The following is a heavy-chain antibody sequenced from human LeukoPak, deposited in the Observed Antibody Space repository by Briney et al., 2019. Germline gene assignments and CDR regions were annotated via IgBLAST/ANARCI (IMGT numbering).Heavy chain of an antibody. V-gene: IGHV1-58*01. CDR2: IVVGSGNT. CDR3: AAFTDGYNWALDY. J-gene: IGHJ4*02. Sequence: SVKVSCKASGFTFTSSAVQWVRQAHGQRLEWIGWIVVGSGNTNYAQKFQERVTMTRDMSTRTAYMELSSLRSEDTAVYYCAAFTDGYNWALDYWGQGTLVTVSS. D-gene: IGHD5-24*01. CDR1: GFTFTSSA.